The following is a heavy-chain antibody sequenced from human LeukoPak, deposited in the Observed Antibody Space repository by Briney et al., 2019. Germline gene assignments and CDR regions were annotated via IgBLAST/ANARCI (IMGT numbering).Heavy chain of an antibody. Sequence: GSLRLSCAASGFTFSTYGMHWVRQAPGKGLEWVALMSYDGSNKYYADSVKGRFTISRDNSKNTLYLQMNRLTAEDTAVYYCAKPGGGGPSRLSYYYIDVWGKGTTVIVSS. CDR1: GFTFSTYG. V-gene: IGHV3-30*18. CDR2: MSYDGSNK. D-gene: IGHD3-16*01. J-gene: IGHJ6*03. CDR3: AKPGGGGPSRLSYYYIDV.